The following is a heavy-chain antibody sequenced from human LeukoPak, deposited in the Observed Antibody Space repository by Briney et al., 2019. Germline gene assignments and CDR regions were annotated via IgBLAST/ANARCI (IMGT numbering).Heavy chain of an antibody. CDR2: INPNSGGT. CDR3: ARVDIVATITFDY. CDR1: GYTFTSYD. D-gene: IGHD5-12*01. J-gene: IGHJ4*02. Sequence: ASVKVSCKASGYTFTSYDINWVRQAPGQGLEWMGWINPNSGGTNYAQKFQGRVTMTRDTSISTAYMELSRLRSDDTAVYYCARVDIVATITFDYWGQGTLVTVSS. V-gene: IGHV1-2*02.